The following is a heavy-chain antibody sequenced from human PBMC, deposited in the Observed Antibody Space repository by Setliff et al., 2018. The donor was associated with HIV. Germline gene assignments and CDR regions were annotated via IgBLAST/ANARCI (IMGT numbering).Heavy chain of an antibody. CDR1: GYTFTSYD. V-gene: IGHV1-8*02. CDR2: MNPNSGNT. D-gene: IGHD6-19*01. CDR3: ARGAWYTSGWYSSRYMDV. J-gene: IGHJ6*03. Sequence: ASVQVSCKASGYTFTSYDINWVRQATGQGLEWMGWMNPNSGNTGYAQKFQGRVTMTRNKSISTAYMELSSLRSQYTVVYSCARGAWYTSGWYSSRYMDVWGKGTTVTVSS.